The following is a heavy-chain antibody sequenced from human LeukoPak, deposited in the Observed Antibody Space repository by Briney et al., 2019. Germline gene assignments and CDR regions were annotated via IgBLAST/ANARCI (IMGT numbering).Heavy chain of an antibody. D-gene: IGHD3-3*01. V-gene: IGHV3-48*01. CDR3: ARDLSYYDFWSGYSFDY. CDR1: GFTFSSYS. J-gene: IGHJ4*02. CDR2: ISSSSSTI. Sequence: AGGSLRLSCAASGFTFSSYSMNWVRQAPGKGLEWVSYISSSSSTIYYADSVKGRFTISRDNAKNSLYLQMNSLRAEDTAVYYCARDLSYYDFWSGYSFDYWGQGTLVTVSS.